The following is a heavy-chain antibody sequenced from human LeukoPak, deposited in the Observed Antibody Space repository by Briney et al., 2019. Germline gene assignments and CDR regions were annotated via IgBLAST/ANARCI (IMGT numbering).Heavy chain of an antibody. D-gene: IGHD6-13*01. CDR2: ISYDGSDK. CDR3: TRESGIGYSSTWQHFDS. Sequence: PGGSLRLSCAASGFSFRNHAMHWVRQAQGKGLEWVAFISYDGSDKYYADSMKGRFTISRDNSKNTLYLQMNSLRPEDTAMYYCTRESGIGYSSTWQHFDSWGRGTLVTVSS. CDR1: GFSFRNHA. J-gene: IGHJ4*02. V-gene: IGHV3-30-3*01.